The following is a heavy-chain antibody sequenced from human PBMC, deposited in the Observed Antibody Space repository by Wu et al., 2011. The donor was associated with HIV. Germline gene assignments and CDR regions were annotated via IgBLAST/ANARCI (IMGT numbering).Heavy chain of an antibody. D-gene: IGHD3-3*01. CDR1: GGTFSSYA. CDR2: IIPIFGTA. CDR3: ARSTEVTIFGVSWFDP. J-gene: IGHJ5*02. Sequence: QVQLVQSGAEVKRAWGPRVKVSCKASGGTFSSYAISWVRQAPGQGLEWMGRIIPIFGTANYAQKFQGRVTITADESTNTAYMELSSLRSEDTAVYYCARSTEVTIFGVSWFDPWGQGTLVTVSS. V-gene: IGHV1-69*15.